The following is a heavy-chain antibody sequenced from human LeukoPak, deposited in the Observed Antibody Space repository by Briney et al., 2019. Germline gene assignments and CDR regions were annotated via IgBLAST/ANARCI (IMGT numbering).Heavy chain of an antibody. V-gene: IGHV1-18*01. CDR1: GYTFTSYG. J-gene: IGHJ4*02. CDR2: INAYNGNT. Sequence: ASVKVSCKASGYTFTSYGISWVRQAPGQGLEWMGWINAYNGNTNYAQKLQGRVTMTTDTSTSTAYMELRSLRSDDTAVYYCARAFWSGSYRSQPFDYWGQGTLVTVSS. CDR3: ARAFWSGSYRSQPFDY. D-gene: IGHD3-3*01.